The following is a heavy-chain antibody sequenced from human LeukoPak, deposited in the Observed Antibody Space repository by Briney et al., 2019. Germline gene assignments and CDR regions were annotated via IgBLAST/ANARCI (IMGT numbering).Heavy chain of an antibody. CDR2: IYYSGST. J-gene: IGHJ6*02. V-gene: IGHV4-39*07. Sequence: SETLSLTCTVSGGSISSSSYYWGWIRQPPGKGLEWIGSIYYSGSTNYNPSLKSRVTISVDTSKNQFSLKLSSVTAADTAVYYCARLTYYYGMDVWGQGTTVTVSS. CDR3: ARLTYYYGMDV. CDR1: GGSISSSSYY.